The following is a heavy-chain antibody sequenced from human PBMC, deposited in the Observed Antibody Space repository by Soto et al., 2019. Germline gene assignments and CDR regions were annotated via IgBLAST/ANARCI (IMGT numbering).Heavy chain of an antibody. CDR1: GFTFSSYA. Sequence: EVQLLESGGGFVQPGGSLRLSCAASGFTFSSYAMSWVRQAPGKGLEWVSAISGSGGTTYYADSVKGRFTISRDNSKNTLYLHMNSLRAEDTAVYYCAKGMDSSSWSGTYYYFDYWGQGTLVTVSS. CDR3: AKGMDSSSWSGTYYYFDY. J-gene: IGHJ4*02. D-gene: IGHD6-13*01. V-gene: IGHV3-23*01. CDR2: ISGSGGTT.